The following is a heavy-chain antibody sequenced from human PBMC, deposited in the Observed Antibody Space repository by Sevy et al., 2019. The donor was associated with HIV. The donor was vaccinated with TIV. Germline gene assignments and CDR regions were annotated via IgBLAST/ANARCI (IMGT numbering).Heavy chain of an antibody. CDR2: ISDSGGNT. D-gene: IGHD7-27*01. J-gene: IGHJ4*02. CDR1: GFTFINYA. V-gene: IGHV3-23*01. Sequence: GGSLRLSCAASGFTFINYAMYWVRQTPGKGLEWVSVISDSGGNTYYADSVKGRFTFSRDNSENTLYLQMNSLRAGDTAVYYCAKAGGSTGGSFDYWGQGTLVTVSS. CDR3: AKAGGSTGGSFDY.